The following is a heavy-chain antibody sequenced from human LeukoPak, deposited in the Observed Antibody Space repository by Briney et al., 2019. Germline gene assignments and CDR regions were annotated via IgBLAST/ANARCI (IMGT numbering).Heavy chain of an antibody. CDR2: ISGSGDST. CDR1: GFTFKNYA. J-gene: IGHJ4*02. V-gene: IGHV3-23*01. Sequence: GGSLRLSCAASGFTFKNYAMTWVRQAPGKGLEWVSSISGSGDSTYYADSVKGRFTISRDNAKNSLYLQMNSLRAEDTAVYYCARDSTMVKRPFDYWGQGTLVTVSS. D-gene: IGHD3-10*01. CDR3: ARDSTMVKRPFDY.